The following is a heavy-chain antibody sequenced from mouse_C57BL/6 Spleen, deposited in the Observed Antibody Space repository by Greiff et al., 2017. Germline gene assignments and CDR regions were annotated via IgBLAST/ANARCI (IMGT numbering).Heavy chain of an antibody. CDR3: ARCGITTEGASRAMDY. CDR2: INPSNGGT. D-gene: IGHD1-1*01. J-gene: IGHJ4*01. Sequence: VQLQQSGPELVKPGASVKISCKASGYSFTGYYMNWVKQSPEKSLEWIGEINPSNGGTTYNQKFKAKATLTVDKSSSTAYMQLKSLTSEDSAVXYCARCGITTEGASRAMDYWGQGTSVTVAS. CDR1: GYSFTGYY. V-gene: IGHV1-42*01.